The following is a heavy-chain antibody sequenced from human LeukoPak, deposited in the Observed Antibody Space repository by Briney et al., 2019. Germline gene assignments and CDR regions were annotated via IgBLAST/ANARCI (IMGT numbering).Heavy chain of an antibody. CDR1: GDSVSSNSVT. CDR2: TYYRSTWYN. D-gene: IGHD2-2*01. J-gene: IGHJ5*02. V-gene: IGHV6-1*01. CDR3: ARRLTQYDCFDP. Sequence: SQTLSLTCAISGDSVSSNSVTWNWIGQSPSRGLEWLGRTYYRSTWYNDYAVSVRGRITVNPDTSKNQFSLHLNSATPEDTAVYYCARRLTQYDCFDPWGQGILVTVSS.